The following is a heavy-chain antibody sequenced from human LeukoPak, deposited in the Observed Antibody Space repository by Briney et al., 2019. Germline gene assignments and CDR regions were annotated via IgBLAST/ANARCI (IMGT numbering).Heavy chain of an antibody. Sequence: ASVTVSCKVSGYTLTELSMHWVRQAPGKGLEWMGGFDPEDGETIYAQKFQGRVTMTEDTSTDTAYMELSSLRSEDTAAYYCATLLWFGEPYYFDYWGQGTLVTVSS. CDR2: FDPEDGET. V-gene: IGHV1-24*01. CDR1: GYTLTELS. J-gene: IGHJ4*02. CDR3: ATLLWFGEPYYFDY. D-gene: IGHD3-10*01.